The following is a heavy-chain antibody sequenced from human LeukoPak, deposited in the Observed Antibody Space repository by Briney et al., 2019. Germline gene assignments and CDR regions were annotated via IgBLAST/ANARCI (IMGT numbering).Heavy chain of an antibody. J-gene: IGHJ4*02. CDR1: GFTFSSYE. CDR3: ARVVVVPAAMLDY. CDR2: ISSSGSTI. V-gene: IGHV3-48*03. Sequence: GGSLRLSCAASGFTFSSYEMNWVRQAPRKGLEWVSYISSSGSTIYYADSVKGRFTISRDKAKNSLYLQMNSLRAEDTAVYYCARVVVVPAAMLDYWGQGTLVTVSS. D-gene: IGHD2-2*01.